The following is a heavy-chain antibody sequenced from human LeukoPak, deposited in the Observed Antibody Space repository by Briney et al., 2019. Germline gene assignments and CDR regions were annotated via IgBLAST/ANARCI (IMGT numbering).Heavy chain of an antibody. J-gene: IGHJ5*02. CDR3: ARTGDYSRSTGGWFDP. Sequence: PSATLSLTCTVFGDSINSHYWSWVRQAPGKGLEWSGYIFYSGNTNYSPSRKSRVTISIDTSKKQFSLRLTSVTTADTAVYFCARTGDYSRSTGGWFDPWGQGTLVTASS. CDR2: IFYSGNT. D-gene: IGHD4-11*01. V-gene: IGHV4-59*11. CDR1: GDSINSHY.